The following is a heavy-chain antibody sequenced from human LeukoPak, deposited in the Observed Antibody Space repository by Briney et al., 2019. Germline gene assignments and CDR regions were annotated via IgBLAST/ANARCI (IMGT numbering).Heavy chain of an antibody. J-gene: IGHJ4*02. CDR2: ISSSSSTI. CDR1: GFTFSSYS. D-gene: IGHD3-22*01. Sequence: PGGSLRLSCAASGFTFSSYSMLWVRQAPGKGLEWVSYISSSSSTIYYADSVEGRFTISRDNAKNSLYLQMNTLRAEDTAVYYCARDRHKYNYDSGGYPPYWGQGTLVTVSS. V-gene: IGHV3-48*01. CDR3: ARDRHKYNYDSGGYPPY.